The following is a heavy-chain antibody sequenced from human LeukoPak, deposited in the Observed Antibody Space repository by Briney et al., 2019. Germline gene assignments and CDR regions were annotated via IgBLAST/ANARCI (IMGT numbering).Heavy chain of an antibody. V-gene: IGHV1-69*04. Sequence: ASVKVSCKASGGTFSSYAISWVRQDPGQGLEWMGRIIPIFGIANYAQKFQGRVTITADKSTSTAYMELSSLRSEDTAVYYCARGLRAYCGGDCYSIDYWGQGTLVTVSS. J-gene: IGHJ4*02. CDR3: ARGLRAYCGGDCYSIDY. CDR2: IIPIFGIA. CDR1: GGTFSSYA. D-gene: IGHD2-21*02.